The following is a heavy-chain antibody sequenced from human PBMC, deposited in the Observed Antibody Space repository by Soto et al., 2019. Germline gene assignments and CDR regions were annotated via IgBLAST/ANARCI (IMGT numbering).Heavy chain of an antibody. Sequence: GGSLRLSCAASGFTFSSYGMHWVRQAPGKGLEWVAVISYDGSNKYYADSVKGRFTISRDNSKNTLYLQMNSLRAEDTAVYYCAKDRRGGYSSGSGYFQHWGQGTLVTVSS. CDR1: GFTFSSYG. J-gene: IGHJ1*01. CDR2: ISYDGSNK. V-gene: IGHV3-30*18. CDR3: AKDRRGGYSSGSGYFQH. D-gene: IGHD6-19*01.